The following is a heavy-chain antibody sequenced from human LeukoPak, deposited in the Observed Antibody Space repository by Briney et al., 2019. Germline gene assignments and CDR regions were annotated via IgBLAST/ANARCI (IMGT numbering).Heavy chain of an antibody. CDR2: IYTSGST. J-gene: IGHJ5*02. CDR3: AGDTRWLANSWLGP. CDR1: GGSISSYY. Sequence: PSETLSLTCTVSGGSISSYYWSWIRQPAGKGLEWIGRIYTSGSTNYNPSLKSRVTMSVDTSKNQFSLKLSSVTAADTAVYYCAGDTRWLANSWLGPWGQGTLVNVSS. V-gene: IGHV4-4*07. D-gene: IGHD6-19*01.